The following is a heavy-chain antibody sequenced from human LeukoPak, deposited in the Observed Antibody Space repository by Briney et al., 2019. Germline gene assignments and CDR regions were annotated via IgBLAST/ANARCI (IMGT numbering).Heavy chain of an antibody. J-gene: IGHJ4*02. Sequence: GGSLRLSCAASGFTFSSYGMHWVRQAPGKGPEWVALIWYDGSNKYYGDSVKGRFTISRDNSKNTVYLQMNSLRAEDTGVYYCARDRLEAVTDDDYFDYWGQGTLVTVSS. CDR3: ARDRLEAVTDDDYFDY. V-gene: IGHV3-33*01. CDR1: GFTFSSYG. CDR2: IWYDGSNK. D-gene: IGHD2-21*02.